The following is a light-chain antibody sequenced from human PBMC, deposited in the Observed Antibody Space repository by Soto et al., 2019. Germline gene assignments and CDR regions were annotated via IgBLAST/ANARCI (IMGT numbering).Light chain of an antibody. CDR1: SNDIGAYDY. CDR2: DVT. Sequence: QSVLTQPASVSGSPGQSITISCTGTSNDIGAYDYVSWYQQHPGKAPKLLIFDVTYRPSGVSDRFSGSKSGRTASLTISGLQSEDEADYYCSSYTSVIAVVFGGGTQLTV. V-gene: IGLV2-14*03. CDR3: SSYTSVIAVV. J-gene: IGLJ7*01.